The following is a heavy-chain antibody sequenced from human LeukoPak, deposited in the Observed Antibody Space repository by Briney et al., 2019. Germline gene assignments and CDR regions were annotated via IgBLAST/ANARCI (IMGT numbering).Heavy chain of an antibody. V-gene: IGHV3-23*01. CDR2: MSGSAGST. J-gene: IGHJ4*02. D-gene: IGHD4-23*01. CDR3: AKDLSGNSFMRYFDY. Sequence: VSXMSGSAGSTYYADSVKGRITISRDNSNNMLYLEMNSLRAEDTAVYYCAKDLSGNSFMRYFDYWGQGTLVTVSS.